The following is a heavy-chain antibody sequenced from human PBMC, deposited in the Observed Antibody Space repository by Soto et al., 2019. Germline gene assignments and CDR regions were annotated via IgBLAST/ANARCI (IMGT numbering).Heavy chain of an antibody. Sequence: GGSLRLSCAASGFNFSSFAMSWVRQAPGKGLEWVSGVSYSGVTTYYADSVKRRFTISRDNAKNTLFLQMDSLRAEDTALYYCAKNIDDILTGPEYWGQGALVTVSS. CDR2: VSYSGVTT. J-gene: IGHJ4*02. D-gene: IGHD3-9*01. V-gene: IGHV3-23*01. CDR3: AKNIDDILTGPEY. CDR1: GFNFSSFA.